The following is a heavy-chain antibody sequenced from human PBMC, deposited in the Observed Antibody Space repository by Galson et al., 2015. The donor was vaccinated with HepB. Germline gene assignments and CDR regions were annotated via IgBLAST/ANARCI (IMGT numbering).Heavy chain of an antibody. J-gene: IGHJ4*02. Sequence: SLRLSCAASGFTFDDYAMHWVRQAPGKGLEWVSGISWNSGSIGYADSVKGRFTISRDNAKNSLYLQMNSLRAEDTALYYCAKEAADYYGSGSYSLFDYWGQGTLVTVSS. CDR3: AKEAADYYGSGSYSLFDY. V-gene: IGHV3-9*01. CDR2: ISWNSGSI. CDR1: GFTFDDYA. D-gene: IGHD3-10*01.